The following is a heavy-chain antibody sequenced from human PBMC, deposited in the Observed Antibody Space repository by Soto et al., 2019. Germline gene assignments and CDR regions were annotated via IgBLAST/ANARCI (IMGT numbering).Heavy chain of an antibody. CDR3: AKATVAGAAYDYYYGMDV. CDR1: GFTFDDYA. CDR2: ISWDGGST. V-gene: IGHV3-43D*04. J-gene: IGHJ6*02. D-gene: IGHD6-19*01. Sequence: GGSLRLSCATSGFTFDDYAMHWVRQAPGKGLEWVSLISWDGGSTYYADSVKGRFTISRDNSKNSLYLQMNSLRAEDTAVYYCAKATVAGAAYDYYYGMDVWGQGTTVTGSS.